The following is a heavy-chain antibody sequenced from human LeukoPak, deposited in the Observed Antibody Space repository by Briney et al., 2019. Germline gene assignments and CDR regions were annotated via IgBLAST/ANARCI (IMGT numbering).Heavy chain of an antibody. J-gene: IGHJ4*02. V-gene: IGHV1-24*01. CDR3: ARDTVGTMVRGVMSEDY. CDR1: GYTLSELS. CDR2: FDPEDGET. Sequence: ASVKVSCKVSGYTLSELSIHWVRQAPGKGLEWMGGFDPEDGETIYAQKFQGRVTMTRDTSISTAYMELSRLRSDDTAVYYCARDTVGTMVRGVMSEDYWGQGTLVTVSS. D-gene: IGHD3-10*01.